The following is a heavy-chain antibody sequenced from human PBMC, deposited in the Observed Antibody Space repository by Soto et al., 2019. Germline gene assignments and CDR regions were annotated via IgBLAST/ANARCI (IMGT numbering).Heavy chain of an antibody. D-gene: IGHD3-22*01. CDR1: GFTFSSYG. J-gene: IGHJ6*02. CDR2: IWYDGSNK. CDR3: ARARNDSSGYPPTLDYYYGMDV. V-gene: IGHV3-33*01. Sequence: GGSLRLSCAASGFTFSSYGMHWVRQAPGKGLEWVAVIWYDGSNKYYADSVKGRFTISRDNSKNTLYLQMNSLRAEDTAVYYCARARNDSSGYPPTLDYYYGMDVWGQGTTVTVSS.